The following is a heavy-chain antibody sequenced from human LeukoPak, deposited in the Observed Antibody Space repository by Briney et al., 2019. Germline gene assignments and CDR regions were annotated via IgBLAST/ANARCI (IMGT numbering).Heavy chain of an antibody. CDR2: INSDGTIT. CDR1: GFDFSTYW. CDR3: VQISIG. D-gene: IGHD2-15*01. Sequence: QPGRSLRLSCAVSGFDFSTYWMNWVRQAPGKGLVWVSRINSDGTITSYADSVQGRFTISRDNTKNTLYLQMNSLKAEDTAVYFCVQISIGWGQGTLVTVSS. V-gene: IGHV3-74*01. J-gene: IGHJ4*02.